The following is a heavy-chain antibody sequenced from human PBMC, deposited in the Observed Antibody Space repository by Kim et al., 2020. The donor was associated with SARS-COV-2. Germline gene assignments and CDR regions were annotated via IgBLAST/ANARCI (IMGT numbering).Heavy chain of an antibody. D-gene: IGHD6-13*01. CDR3: ARQIRYSSSWYY. Sequence: SETLSLTCTVSGGSISSSSYYWGWIRQPPGKGLEWIGSIYYSGSTYYNPSLKSRVTISVDTSKNQFSLKLSSVTAADTAVYYCARQIRYSSSWYYWGQGT. V-gene: IGHV4-39*01. J-gene: IGHJ4*02. CDR1: GGSISSSSYY. CDR2: IYYSGST.